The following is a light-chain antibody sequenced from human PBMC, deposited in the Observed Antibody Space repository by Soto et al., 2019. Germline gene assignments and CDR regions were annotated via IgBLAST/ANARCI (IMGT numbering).Light chain of an antibody. V-gene: IGLV2-14*01. CDR2: EVN. CDR1: SRDIGANNY. J-gene: IGLJ2*01. Sequence: QSVLTQPASVSGSPGQSITISCTGTSRDIGANNYVSWYQQHPGKAPKLIIYEVNIRPSGISNRFSGSKSGNTASLAISGLQAEDEAHYFCTSYTSSSTLFFGGGTQLTVL. CDR3: TSYTSSSTLF.